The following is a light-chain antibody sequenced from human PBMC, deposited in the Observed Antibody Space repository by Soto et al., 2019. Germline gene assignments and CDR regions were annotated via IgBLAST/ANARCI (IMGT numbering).Light chain of an antibody. CDR3: SSYTSSSTVV. J-gene: IGLJ1*01. CDR2: EVS. CDR1: SSDVGGYNY. V-gene: IGLV2-14*01. Sequence: QSVLTQPASVSGSPGQSITISCTGTSSDVGGYNYVSWYQQHPGKAPKLMIYEVSNRPSGVSNRFSGSKSGKTASLTISELQAEDEADYYCSSYTSSSTVVFGTGTKLTVL.